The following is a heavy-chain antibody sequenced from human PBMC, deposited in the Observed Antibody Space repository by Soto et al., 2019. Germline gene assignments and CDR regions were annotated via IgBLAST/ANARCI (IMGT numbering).Heavy chain of an antibody. CDR2: VYHTGST. D-gene: IGHD2-15*01. Sequence: QVQLQQSGPRLARPSGTLSLTCVVSGGSISSTNWWTWVRQTPGKGLEWIGEVYHTGSTKYNPSLKNRGTISLDKSNNQFPLNLKSVTAADTAVYYCATLPPRIVVVVLPIPSWGQGTLVTVSS. V-gene: IGHV4-4*02. J-gene: IGHJ4*02. CDR1: GGSISSTNW. CDR3: ATLPPRIVVVVLPIPS.